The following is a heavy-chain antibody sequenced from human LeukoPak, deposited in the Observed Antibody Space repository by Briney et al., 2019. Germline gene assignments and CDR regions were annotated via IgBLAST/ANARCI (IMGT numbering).Heavy chain of an antibody. J-gene: IGHJ4*02. D-gene: IGHD3-22*01. CDR2: ISSSSSTI. V-gene: IGHV3-48*01. CDR1: GFTFSSYS. CDR3: ARGSSGWPYYFDY. Sequence: GGSLRLSCSASGFTFSSYSMNWVRQAPGKGLEWVSYISSSSSTIYYADSVKGRFTISRDNAKNSLYLHMNSLRSEDTAVYYCARGSSGWPYYFDYWGQGTLVTVSS.